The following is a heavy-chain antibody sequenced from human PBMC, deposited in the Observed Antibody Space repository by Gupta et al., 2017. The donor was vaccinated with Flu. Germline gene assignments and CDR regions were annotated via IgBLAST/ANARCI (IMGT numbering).Heavy chain of an antibody. Sequence: EVQLVESGGGLIQPGGSLRLSCVASGVSFGTYAMTWVRQAPGEGPEWVSTIGATAASGYYADSGRGRFTISRDNSKSTLYLQMSDLRAEDTAMYYCAKSLGVLASGWPPFEDWGQGALVTVSS. J-gene: IGHJ4*01. CDR1: GVSFGTYA. CDR3: AKSLGVLASGWPPFED. CDR2: IGATAASG. D-gene: IGHD6-19*01. V-gene: IGHV3-23*04.